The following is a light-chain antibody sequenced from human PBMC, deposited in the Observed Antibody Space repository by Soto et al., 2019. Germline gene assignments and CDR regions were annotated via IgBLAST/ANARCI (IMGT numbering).Light chain of an antibody. Sequence: EIVLTQSPATLSLSPGARVTLSCRASQSVSSTYLAWYQQKPGQAPRLLIYGGSSRATGIPVRFSGSGSETDFTLTITRLEPEDFAVYYCQQYSSSRTFGQGTRLEIK. CDR1: QSVSSTY. V-gene: IGKV3-20*01. J-gene: IGKJ5*01. CDR2: GGS. CDR3: QQYSSSRT.